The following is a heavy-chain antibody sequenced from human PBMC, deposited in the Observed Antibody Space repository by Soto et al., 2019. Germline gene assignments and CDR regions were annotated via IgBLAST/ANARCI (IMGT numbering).Heavy chain of an antibody. J-gene: IGHJ4*02. CDR2: ISGSGGTT. Sequence: PRGSLRLSCAASGFTFNLYVMNWVRQAPGKGLEWVAAISGSGGTTYYADSVKGRFTISRDNSKNTLSLQMNSLGPDDTAVYFCAKDRVETVNHLDYFDYWCLGTLVNVSS. D-gene: IGHD1-1*01. CDR1: GFTFNLYV. V-gene: IGHV3-23*01. CDR3: AKDRVETVNHLDYFDY.